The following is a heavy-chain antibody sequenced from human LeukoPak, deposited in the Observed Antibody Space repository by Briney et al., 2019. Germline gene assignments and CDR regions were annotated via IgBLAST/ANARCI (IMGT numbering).Heavy chain of an antibody. D-gene: IGHD2-15*01. CDR3: AKLGIVVVVAATTWFDP. V-gene: IGHV3-23*01. J-gene: IGHJ5*02. CDR2: ISGSGGST. Sequence: GGSLRLSCAASGFTFSSYAMSWVRQAPGKGLEWVSAISGSGGSTYYADSVKGRFTISRDNSKNTLYLQMNSLRAEDTAVYYCAKLGIVVVVAATTWFDPWGLGTLVTVSS. CDR1: GFTFSSYA.